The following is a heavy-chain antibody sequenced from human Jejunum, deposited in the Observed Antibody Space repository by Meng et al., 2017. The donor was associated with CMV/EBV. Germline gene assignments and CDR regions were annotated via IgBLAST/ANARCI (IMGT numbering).Heavy chain of an antibody. J-gene: IGHJ4*02. D-gene: IGHD6-6*01. CDR1: GRNFHRYG. CDR2: ISYDGSKT. Sequence: SGRNFHRYGMHWVRQAPGKGLEWVASISYDGSKTYYADSVGGRFAILRDNSKNTLDLQLNSLRTDDTAVYYCAAEYQLLNAPYYEYWGQGTLVTVSS. CDR3: AAEYQLLNAPYYEY. V-gene: IGHV3-30*01.